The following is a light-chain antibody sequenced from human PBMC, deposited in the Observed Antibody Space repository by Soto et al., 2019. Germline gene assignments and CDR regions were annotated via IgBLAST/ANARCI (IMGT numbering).Light chain of an antibody. V-gene: IGKV4-1*01. CDR2: WAS. CDR3: QHYYSIPYT. CDR1: QSVLFSSNNKNY. Sequence: DIVMTQSPDSLAVSLGERATINCKSSQSVLFSSNNKNYLAWYQQKPGQPPKLLIYWASTREFGVPDRFSGSGSGTDFTLTISSLQAEDVAVYYCQHYYSIPYTFGQGTQLEIK. J-gene: IGKJ2*01.